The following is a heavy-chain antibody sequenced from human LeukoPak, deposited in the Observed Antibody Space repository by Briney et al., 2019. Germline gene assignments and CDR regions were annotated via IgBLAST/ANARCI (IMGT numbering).Heavy chain of an antibody. V-gene: IGHV1-69*05. CDR3: AREESPSGAYYGSAPNTNWFDP. CDR1: GGTFSSYA. CDR2: IIPIFGTA. D-gene: IGHD3-10*01. Sequence: ASVKVSCKASGGTFSSYAISWVRQAPGQGLEWMGGIIPIFGTANYAQKFQGRVTITTDESTSTAYMELSSLRSEDTAGYYCAREESPSGAYYGSAPNTNWFDPWGQGTLVTVSS. J-gene: IGHJ5*02.